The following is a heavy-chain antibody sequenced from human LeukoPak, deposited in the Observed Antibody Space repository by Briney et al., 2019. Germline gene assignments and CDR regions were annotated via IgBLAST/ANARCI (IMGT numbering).Heavy chain of an antibody. D-gene: IGHD3-9*01. V-gene: IGHV3-21*01. CDR2: ISSSSSYI. J-gene: IGHJ6*04. Sequence: GGSLRLSCAVSGFTFSSYSMNWVRQAPGKGLEWVSSISSSSSYIYYADSVKGRFTISRDNAKNSLYLQMNSLRAEDTAVYYCARDTYYDILTGPSRLDVWGKGTTVTVSS. CDR1: GFTFSSYS. CDR3: ARDTYYDILTGPSRLDV.